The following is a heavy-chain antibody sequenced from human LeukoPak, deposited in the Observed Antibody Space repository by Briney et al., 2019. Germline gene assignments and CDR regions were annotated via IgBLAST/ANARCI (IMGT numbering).Heavy chain of an antibody. CDR3: ARAQVYDIVVV. Sequence: GGSLRLSCAASGFTFSSSAMSWVRQAPGKGLEWVSSISGSGSGGSTYYADSVKGRFTISRDNAKNSLYLQMNSLRAEDTAVYYCARAQVYDIVVVWGQGTLVTVSS. J-gene: IGHJ4*02. CDR1: GFTFSSSA. D-gene: IGHD2-2*01. CDR2: ISGSGSGGST. V-gene: IGHV3-23*01.